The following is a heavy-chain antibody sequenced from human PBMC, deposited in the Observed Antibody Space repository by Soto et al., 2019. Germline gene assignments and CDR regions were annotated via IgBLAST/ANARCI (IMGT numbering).Heavy chain of an antibody. D-gene: IGHD6-6*01. J-gene: IGHJ1*01. V-gene: IGHV1-69*13. CDR3: ARPRTRIAARPSFAPPDPPAY. CDR2: IIPIFGTA. CDR1: GGTFSSYA. Sequence: ASVKVSCKASGGTFSSYAISWVRQAPGQGLEWMGGIIPIFGTANYAQKSQGRVTITADESTSTAYMELSSLRSEDTAVYYCARPRTRIAARPSFAPPDPPAYSAQRTPVPVSS.